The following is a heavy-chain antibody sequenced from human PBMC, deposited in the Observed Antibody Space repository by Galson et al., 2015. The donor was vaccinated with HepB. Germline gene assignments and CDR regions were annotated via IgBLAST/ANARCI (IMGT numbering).Heavy chain of an antibody. CDR1: GFTFSSYW. Sequence: SLRLSCAASGFTFSSYWMSWVRQAPGKGLEWVANIKQDGSEKYYVDSVKGRFTISRDNAKNSLYLQMSSLRAEDTAVYYCARLGSDTAMVPDYYYYYGMDVWGQATTVPVSS. V-gene: IGHV3-7*01. CDR2: IKQDGSEK. D-gene: IGHD5-18*01. CDR3: ARLGSDTAMVPDYYYYYGMDV. J-gene: IGHJ6*02.